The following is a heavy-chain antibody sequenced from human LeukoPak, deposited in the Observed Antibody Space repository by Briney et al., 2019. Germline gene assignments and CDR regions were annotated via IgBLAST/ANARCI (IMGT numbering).Heavy chain of an antibody. CDR2: IYYSGST. CDR1: GGSISSSSYY. D-gene: IGHD3-3*01. CDR3: ARHSRIFGVVIARWFDH. V-gene: IGHV4-39*01. Sequence: SETLSLTCTVSGGSISSSSYYWGWIRQPPGKGLEWIGSIYYSGSTYYNPSLKSRVTISVDTSKNQFSLKLSSVTAADTAVYYCARHSRIFGVVIARWFDHWGQGTLVTVSS. J-gene: IGHJ5*02.